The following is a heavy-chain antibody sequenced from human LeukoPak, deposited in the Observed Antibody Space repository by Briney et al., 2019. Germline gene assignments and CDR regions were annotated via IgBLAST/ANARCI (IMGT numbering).Heavy chain of an antibody. CDR3: ASSGSYYNGIPFDY. J-gene: IGHJ4*02. CDR2: IYHSGST. V-gene: IGHV4-59*01. Sequence: PSETLSLTCTVSGGSISSYYWSWIRQPPGKGLEWIGYIYHSGSTNYNPSLKSRVTISVDTSKNQFSLKLSSVTAADTAVYYCASSGSYYNGIPFDYWGQGTLVTVSS. D-gene: IGHD3-10*01. CDR1: GGSISSYY.